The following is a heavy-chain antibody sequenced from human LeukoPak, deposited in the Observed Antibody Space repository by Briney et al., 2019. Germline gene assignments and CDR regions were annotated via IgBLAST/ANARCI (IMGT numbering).Heavy chain of an antibody. CDR2: IYYSGST. Sequence: SETLSLTCTVSGGSISSYYWSWIRQPPGKGLEWIGYIYYSGSTNYNPSLKSRVTISVDTSKNQFSLKLSSVTAADTAVYYCARLGLERRITMVRGVPSKDYWGQGTLVTVSS. V-gene: IGHV4-59*12. CDR1: GGSISSYY. J-gene: IGHJ4*02. D-gene: IGHD3-10*01. CDR3: ARLGLERRITMVRGVPSKDY.